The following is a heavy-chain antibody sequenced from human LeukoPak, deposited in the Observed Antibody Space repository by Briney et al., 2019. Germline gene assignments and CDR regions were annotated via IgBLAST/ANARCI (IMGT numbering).Heavy chain of an antibody. Sequence: ASVKVSCKASGYAFTDYHVCWVRQAPGQGLEWMGWINIESGGTKYAQKFQGRVTMTRDTSISTAYMELSSLRSDDTAVYYCARDSSLGELLITLDFWGQGTLVTVSS. CDR1: GYAFTDYH. J-gene: IGHJ4*02. D-gene: IGHD3-16*01. CDR2: INIESGGT. V-gene: IGHV1-2*02. CDR3: ARDSSLGELLITLDF.